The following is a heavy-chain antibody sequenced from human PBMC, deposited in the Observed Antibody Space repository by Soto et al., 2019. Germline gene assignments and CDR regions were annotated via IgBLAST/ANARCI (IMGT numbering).Heavy chain of an antibody. CDR1: GYSFTSYW. D-gene: IGHD3-3*01. J-gene: IGHJ5*02. CDR2: IYPGDSDT. Sequence: PGESLKISCKGSGYSFTSYWIGWVRQMPGKGLEWMGIIYPGDSDTRYSPSFQGQVTISADKSISTAYLQWSSLKASDTAMYYCARASGSDYDFLADPTGPNWFDPWGQGTLVTVSS. CDR3: ARASGSDYDFLADPTGPNWFDP. V-gene: IGHV5-51*01.